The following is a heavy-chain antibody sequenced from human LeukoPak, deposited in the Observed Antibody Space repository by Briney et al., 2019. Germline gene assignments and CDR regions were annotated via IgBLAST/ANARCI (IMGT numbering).Heavy chain of an antibody. CDR2: IRSKANSYAT. Sequence: PGGSLRLSCAASGFTSSGSAMHWVRQASGKGLEWVGRIRSKANSYATAYAASVKGRFTISRDDSKNTAYLQMNSLKTEDTAVYYCTRHYDILTGYQKTFDYWGQGTLVTVSS. J-gene: IGHJ4*02. CDR1: GFTSSGSA. V-gene: IGHV3-73*01. D-gene: IGHD3-9*01. CDR3: TRHYDILTGYQKTFDY.